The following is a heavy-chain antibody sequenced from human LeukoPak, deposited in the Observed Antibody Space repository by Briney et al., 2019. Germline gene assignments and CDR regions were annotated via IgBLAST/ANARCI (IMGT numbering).Heavy chain of an antibody. CDR3: ARQGNYYCGLDV. D-gene: IGHD3-10*01. V-gene: IGHV3-53*01. CDR2: IYSGGST. CDR1: GLTVISNY. J-gene: IGHJ6*02. Sequence: PGGSLRLSCAASGLTVISNYMNWVRQAPGKGLEWVSVIYSGGSTYYADSVKGRFTISRDNSKNTLYLQMNSLRAEDTAVYYCARQGNYYCGLDVWGQGTTVTVSS.